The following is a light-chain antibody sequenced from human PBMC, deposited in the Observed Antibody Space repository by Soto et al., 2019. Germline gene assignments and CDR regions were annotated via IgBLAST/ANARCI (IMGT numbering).Light chain of an antibody. CDR2: DVT. J-gene: IGLJ2*01. CDR1: SSDVGAYND. CDR3: SSYTRSTTLVV. V-gene: IGLV2-14*01. Sequence: QSALTQPASVSGSPGQSITISCTGTSSDVGAYNDVSWYQQHPGKAPKLMSYDVTNRPSGVSSRFSGSKSGNTASLTISGLQAEDEADYYCSSYTRSTTLVVVGGGTKLTVL.